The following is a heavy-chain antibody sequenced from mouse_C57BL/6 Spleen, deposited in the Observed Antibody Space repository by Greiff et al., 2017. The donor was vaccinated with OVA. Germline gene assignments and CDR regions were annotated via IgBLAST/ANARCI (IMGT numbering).Heavy chain of an antibody. J-gene: IGHJ2*01. CDR1: GYTFTSYW. CDR3: ARAAGITTVVAKKNYFDY. D-gene: IGHD1-1*01. CDR2: IDPNSGGT. Sequence: QVQLQQPGAELVKPGASVKLSCKASGYTFTSYWMHWVKQRPGRGLEWIGRIDPNSGGTKYNEKFKSKATLTVDKPSSTAYMQLSSLTSEDSAVYYCARAAGITTVVAKKNYFDYWGQGTTLTVSS. V-gene: IGHV1-72*01.